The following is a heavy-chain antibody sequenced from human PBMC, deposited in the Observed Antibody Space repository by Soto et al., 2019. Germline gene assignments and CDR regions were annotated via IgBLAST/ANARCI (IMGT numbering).Heavy chain of an antibody. CDR2: VSHDGRNT. CDR1: GFTFSDYA. V-gene: IGHV3-30*18. D-gene: IGHD6-19*01. Sequence: VQLVESGGGVVQPGRSLRLSCAASGFTFSDYAMHWVRQAPGNGLEWVAVVSHDGRNTHYADSVKGRFTISRDSSKNTASLEMTSLRAEDTAVYYCAKGGRQWLVTSDFNYWGQGALVTVSS. J-gene: IGHJ4*02. CDR3: AKGGRQWLVTSDFNY.